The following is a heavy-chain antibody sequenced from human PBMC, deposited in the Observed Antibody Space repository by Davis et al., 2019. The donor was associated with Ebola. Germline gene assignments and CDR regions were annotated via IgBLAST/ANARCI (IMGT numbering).Heavy chain of an antibody. CDR2: INHSGST. Sequence: SETLSLTCAVYGGSFSGYYWSWIRQPPGKGLEWIGEINHSGSTNYNPSLKSRFTISVDTSKNQFSLKLSSVTAADTALYYCARDRWGGGGDGFDPWGQGTLVTVSS. CDR1: GGSFSGYY. CDR3: ARDRWGGGGDGFDP. J-gene: IGHJ5*02. V-gene: IGHV4-34*01. D-gene: IGHD3-10*01.